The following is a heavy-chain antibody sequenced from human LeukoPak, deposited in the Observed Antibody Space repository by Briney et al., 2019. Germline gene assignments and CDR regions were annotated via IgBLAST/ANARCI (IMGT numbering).Heavy chain of an antibody. CDR1: GYTFTNSY. D-gene: IGHD2-15*01. Sequence: ASVKVSCKASGYTFTNSYMHWVRQAPGQGLQWMGIINPSGASTSYAQRFQGRVTMTRDTSTSTVYMELSSLRSEDTAVYYCARTQRQGYCSGGYCYSDAFDIWGQGTMVTVSP. J-gene: IGHJ3*02. CDR3: ARTQRQGYCSGGYCYSDAFDI. CDR2: INPSGAST. V-gene: IGHV1-46*03.